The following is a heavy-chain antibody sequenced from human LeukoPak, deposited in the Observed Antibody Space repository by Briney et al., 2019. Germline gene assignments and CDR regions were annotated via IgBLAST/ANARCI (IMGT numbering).Heavy chain of an antibody. CDR2: IIPIFGIA. D-gene: IGHD2-15*01. Sequence: GASVKVSCKASGGTFSSYAISWVRQAPGQGLEWMGRIIPIFGIANYAQKFQGIVTITADKSTSTAYMELSSLRSEDTAVYYCARVGQNCSGGSCYFDYWGQGTLVTVSS. V-gene: IGHV1-69*04. J-gene: IGHJ4*02. CDR3: ARVGQNCSGGSCYFDY. CDR1: GGTFSSYA.